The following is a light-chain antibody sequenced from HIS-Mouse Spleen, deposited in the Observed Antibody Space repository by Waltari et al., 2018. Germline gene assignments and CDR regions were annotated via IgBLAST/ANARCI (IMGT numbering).Light chain of an antibody. J-gene: IGKJ5*01. CDR2: DAS. CDR1: QEISNY. CDR3: QQYDNLLIT. V-gene: IGKV1-33*01. Sequence: DIQMTQSPSALSVSLGARVTITCQASQEISNYLNSYQQKPGKAPKLLIYDASNLETGVPSRFSGSGSGTDFTFTISSLQPEDIATYYCQQYDNLLITFGQGTRLEIK.